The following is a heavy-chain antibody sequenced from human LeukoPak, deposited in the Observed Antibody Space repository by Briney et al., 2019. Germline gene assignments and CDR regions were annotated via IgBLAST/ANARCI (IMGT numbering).Heavy chain of an antibody. V-gene: IGHV1-69*13. CDR3: ARDGRYSTTGDWFDP. J-gene: IGHJ5*02. CDR1: GDTFSSYA. CDR2: IIPVFGTT. Sequence: SVKVSCKASGDTFSSYAISWVRQAPGQGLQWMGVIIPVFGTTNYAQKLQGRVTITADESTSTAYMELSSLRYEDTAVYYCARDGRYSTTGDWFDPWGQGTLVTVSS. D-gene: IGHD2-8*01.